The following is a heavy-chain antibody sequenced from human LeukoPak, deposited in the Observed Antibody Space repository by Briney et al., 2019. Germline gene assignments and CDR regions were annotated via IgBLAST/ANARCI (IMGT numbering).Heavy chain of an antibody. CDR2: IIPIFGTA. CDR1: GGTFSSYA. CDR3: ARGEDTAMVSLYFQH. V-gene: IGHV1-69*01. J-gene: IGHJ1*01. D-gene: IGHD5-18*01. Sequence: ASVKVSCKASGGTFSSYAISWVRQAPGQGLEWMGGIIPIFGTANYAQKFQGRVTITADESTSTAYMELSSLRSEDTAVYYCARGEDTAMVSLYFQHWGQGTLVTVSS.